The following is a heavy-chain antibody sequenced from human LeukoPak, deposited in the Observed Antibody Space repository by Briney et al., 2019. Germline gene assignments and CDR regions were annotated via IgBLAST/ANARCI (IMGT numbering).Heavy chain of an antibody. J-gene: IGHJ3*02. CDR2: INHSGST. CDR3: ARDFKYYGSSGYYAFDI. Sequence: KPSETLSLTCAVYGGSFSGYYWSWIRQPPGKGLEWLGEINHSGSTNYNPSLKSRITMSVDTSKNQFSLKLTSVTAADTAIYYCARDFKYYGSSGYYAFDIWGQGTMVTVSS. D-gene: IGHD3-22*01. CDR1: GGSFSGYY. V-gene: IGHV4-34*10.